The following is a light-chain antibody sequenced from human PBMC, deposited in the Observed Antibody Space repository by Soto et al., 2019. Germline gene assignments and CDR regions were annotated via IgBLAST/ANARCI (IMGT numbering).Light chain of an antibody. CDR2: AAS. V-gene: IGKV1-27*01. J-gene: IGKJ3*01. Sequence: DIQMTQSPSSLSASVGDRVTITCRASRGISNYLAWYQQKPGRVPKLLIYAASTLQSGVPSRFSGSISGTDFTLTISSLQPEDVATYYCQNYNSAAFTFGPGTKVDIK. CDR3: QNYNSAAFT. CDR1: RGISNY.